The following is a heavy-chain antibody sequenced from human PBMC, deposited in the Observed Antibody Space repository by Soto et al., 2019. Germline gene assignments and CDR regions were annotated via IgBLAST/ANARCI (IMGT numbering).Heavy chain of an antibody. V-gene: IGHV4-34*01. CDR1: GGSFSGYY. Sequence: SETLSLTCAVYGGSFSGYYLSWIRQRPGKGLEWIGEINHSGSTNYNPSLKSRDTISIDTSKNKFSLKLNSVTAADTAVYYCARGRGSGSRPYYYYCYMGVWGKGTTVNGSS. CDR2: INHSGST. J-gene: IGHJ6*03. CDR3: ARGRGSGSRPYYYYCYMGV. D-gene: IGHD3-10*01.